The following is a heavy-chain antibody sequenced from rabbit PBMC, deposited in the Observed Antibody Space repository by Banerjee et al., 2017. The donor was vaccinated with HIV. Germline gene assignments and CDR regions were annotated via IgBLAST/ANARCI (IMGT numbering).Heavy chain of an antibody. J-gene: IGHJ4*01. V-gene: IGHV1S45*01. Sequence: QEQLEESGGDLVKPGASLTLTCTASEFSFSGSYLMCWVRQAPGKGLEWIACITIGRTYHASWAKGRFTISETSSTTVTLQMTSLTAADTATYFCARSPSFGGHIGYGYGTSFNLWGQGTLVTVS. D-gene: IGHD6-1*01. CDR1: EFSFSGSYL. CDR3: ARSPSFGGHIGYGYGTSFNL. CDR2: ITIGRT.